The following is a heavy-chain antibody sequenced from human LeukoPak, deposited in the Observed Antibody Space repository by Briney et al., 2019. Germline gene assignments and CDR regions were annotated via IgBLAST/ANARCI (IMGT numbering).Heavy chain of an antibody. Sequence: ASVKVSCKASGYTFTSYDINWVRQATGQGLEWMGWMNPNSGNTGYAQKFQGRVTMTRNTSISTAYMELSSLRSEDAAVYYCARRLPYCTNGVCAYYYGMDVWGQGTTVTVSS. J-gene: IGHJ6*02. CDR2: MNPNSGNT. CDR3: ARRLPYCTNGVCAYYYGMDV. CDR1: GYTFTSYD. V-gene: IGHV1-8*01. D-gene: IGHD2-8*01.